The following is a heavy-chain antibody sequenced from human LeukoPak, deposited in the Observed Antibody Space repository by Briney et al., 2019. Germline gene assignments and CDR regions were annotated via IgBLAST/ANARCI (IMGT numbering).Heavy chain of an antibody. J-gene: IGHJ3*02. D-gene: IGHD3-10*01. CDR3: ARVIVRGVISAFDI. Sequence: GASVKVSCKASGYTFTSYYMHWVRQAPGQGLEWMGIINPSGGSTSYAQKFQGRVTMTRDTSISTAYMELSRLRSDDTAVYYCARVIVRGVISAFDIWGQGTMVTVSS. V-gene: IGHV1-46*01. CDR1: GYTFTSYY. CDR2: INPSGGST.